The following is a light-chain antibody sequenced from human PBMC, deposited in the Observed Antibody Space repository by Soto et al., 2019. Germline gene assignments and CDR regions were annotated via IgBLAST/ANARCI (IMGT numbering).Light chain of an antibody. J-gene: IGLJ1*01. CDR2: EVS. Sequence: QSALTQPASVSGSPGQSIAISCTGTSSDIGAYDYVSWYQQHPDKAPKLMIYEVSNRPSGVSNRFSGSKSVNTATLTISGLQDEDEADYYCSSHTSSNTRIFGTGTKVTVL. CDR1: SSDIGAYDY. CDR3: SSHTSSNTRI. V-gene: IGLV2-14*03.